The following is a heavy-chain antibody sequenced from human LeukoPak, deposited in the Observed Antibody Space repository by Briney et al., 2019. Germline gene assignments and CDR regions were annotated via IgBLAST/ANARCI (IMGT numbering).Heavy chain of an antibody. CDR1: GGSITNYY. J-gene: IGHJ4*02. V-gene: IGHV4-4*07. CDR3: ANELRDYPGQEY. D-gene: IGHD4-17*01. Sequence: PSETLSLTRTVSGGSITNYYWSWIRHPAGKGLEWIGRIYSSGSNNFNPSLKSRVTISLDKSKNQFSLKLSSVTAADTAVYYCANELRDYPGQEYWGQGTLVTVSS. CDR2: IYSSGSN.